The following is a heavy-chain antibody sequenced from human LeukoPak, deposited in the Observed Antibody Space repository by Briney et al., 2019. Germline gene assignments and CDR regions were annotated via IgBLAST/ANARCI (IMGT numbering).Heavy chain of an antibody. CDR1: GFTFSSYA. J-gene: IGHJ5*02. Sequence: GGSLRLSCAASGFTFSSYAMHWVRQAPGKGLEYVSAISSNGGSTYYANSVKGRFTISRDNSKNTLYLQMGSLRAEDMAVYYCARDRTTVTTFMFSGFDPWGQGTLVTVSS. CDR2: ISSNGGST. V-gene: IGHV3-64*01. CDR3: ARDRTTVTTFMFSGFDP. D-gene: IGHD4-17*01.